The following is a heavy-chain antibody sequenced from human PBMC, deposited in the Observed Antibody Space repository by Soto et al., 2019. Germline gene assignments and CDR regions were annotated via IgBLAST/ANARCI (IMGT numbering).Heavy chain of an antibody. CDR1: GYTFTSYD. V-gene: IGHV1-8*01. D-gene: IGHD2-15*01. CDR3: ASIKGYCSGGSCYSYKWFDP. J-gene: IGHJ5*02. CDR2: MDPNSGNT. Sequence: ASVKVSCKASGYTFTSYDINWVRQATGQGLEWMGWMDPNSGNTGYAQKFQGRVTMTRNTSISTAYMELSSLRSEDTAVYYCASIKGYCSGGSCYSYKWFDPWGQGTLVTVSS.